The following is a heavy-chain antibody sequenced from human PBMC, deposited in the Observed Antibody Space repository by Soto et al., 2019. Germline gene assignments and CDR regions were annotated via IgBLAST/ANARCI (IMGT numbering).Heavy chain of an antibody. Sequence: SETLSLTCAVSGGSISSSSYYWGWIRQPPGKGLEWIGSIYYSGSTYYNPSLKSRVTISVDTSKNQFSLKLSSVTAADTAVYYCARGVVPAAMPGPNYYYGMDVWGQGTTVTVSS. CDR3: ARGVVPAAMPGPNYYYGMDV. CDR2: IYYSGST. J-gene: IGHJ6*02. CDR1: GGSISSSSYY. D-gene: IGHD2-2*01. V-gene: IGHV4-39*01.